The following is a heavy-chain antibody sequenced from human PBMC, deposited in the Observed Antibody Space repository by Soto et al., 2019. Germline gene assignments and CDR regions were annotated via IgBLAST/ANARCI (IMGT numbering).Heavy chain of an antibody. CDR2: ISGSGGST. CDR1: GFTFSSYA. V-gene: IGHV3-23*01. D-gene: IGHD6-13*01. Sequence: GGSLRLSCAASGFTFSSYAMSWVRQAPGKGLEWVSAISGSGGSTYYADSVKGRFTISRDNAKNTLYLQMNSLRAGDTAVYYCARATANSSSWSDNYYMDGWGKGTIVTVSS. CDR3: ARATANSSSWSDNYYMDG. J-gene: IGHJ6*03.